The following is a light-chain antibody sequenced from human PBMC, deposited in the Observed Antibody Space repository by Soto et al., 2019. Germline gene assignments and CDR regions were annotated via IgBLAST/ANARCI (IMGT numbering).Light chain of an antibody. CDR1: QSISSW. Sequence: DIQMTQSPSTLSASVGDTVTITCRASQSISSWLAWYQQKPGKAPKLLIYDASSLESGVPPRFSGRGYGTQFTLTVGSLQPDDFATYYCQQYNSHSITFGPGTKVEIK. CDR2: DAS. CDR3: QQYNSHSIT. V-gene: IGKV1-5*01. J-gene: IGKJ3*01.